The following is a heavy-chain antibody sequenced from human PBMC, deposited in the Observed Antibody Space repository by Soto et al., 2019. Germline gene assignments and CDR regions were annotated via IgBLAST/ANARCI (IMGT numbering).Heavy chain of an antibody. D-gene: IGHD2-2*01. CDR2: IYYSGST. V-gene: IGHV4-59*01. CDR1: GGSISSYY. Sequence: TSETLSLTCTVSGGSISSYYWSWIRQPPGKGLEWIGYIYYSGSTNYNPSLKSRVTISVDTSKNQFSLKLSPLTAADTAVYYCGRNQPELYCSSTSCFFDSGGQETRVTVSS. CDR3: GRNQPELYCSSTSCFFDS. J-gene: IGHJ4*02.